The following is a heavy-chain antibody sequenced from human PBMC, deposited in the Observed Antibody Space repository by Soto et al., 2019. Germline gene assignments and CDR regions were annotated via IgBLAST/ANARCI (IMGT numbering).Heavy chain of an antibody. CDR3: VKGYSSSWYVRFDY. J-gene: IGHJ4*02. Sequence: GGSLRLSCSASGFTFSNSAMHWVRQAPGKGLEYVSAISSSGGSTYYADSVKGRFTISRDNSKNTLYLQMSSLRVEDTAVYYCVKGYSSSWYVRFDYWGQGTLVTVSS. CDR1: GFTFSNSA. CDR2: ISSSGGST. D-gene: IGHD6-13*01. V-gene: IGHV3-64D*06.